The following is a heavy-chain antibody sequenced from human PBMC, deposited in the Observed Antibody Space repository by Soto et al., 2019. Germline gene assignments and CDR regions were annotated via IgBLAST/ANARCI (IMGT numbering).Heavy chain of an antibody. CDR2: VSAYNGNT. CDR1: GYIFTSYG. Sequence: QVQLVQSGAEVKKPGASVRVSCKASGYIFTSYGITWVRQAPGQGLEWMGWVSAYNGNTKYAQKLQGRVTMSTDTFTSTAYMELRSLRSDDTAVYYCTRGAGQGSGSYDWGQGTLVTVSS. V-gene: IGHV1-18*01. CDR3: TRGAGQGSGSYD. J-gene: IGHJ4*02. D-gene: IGHD3-10*01.